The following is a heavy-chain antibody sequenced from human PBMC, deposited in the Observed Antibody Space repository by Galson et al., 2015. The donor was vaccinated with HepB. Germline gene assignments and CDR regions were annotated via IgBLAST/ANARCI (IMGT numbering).Heavy chain of an antibody. V-gene: IGHV1-18*01. CDR2: ISAYNGNT. D-gene: IGHD2-21*01. CDR3: ARDGGGDCYSDVSCYYYYYSMDV. CDR1: GYTFTSYG. Sequence: SVKVSCKASGYTFTSYGISWVRQAPGQGLEWMGWISAYNGNTNYAQKLQGRVTMTTDTSTSTAYMELRSLRSDDTAVYSCARDGGGDCYSDVSCYYYYYSMDVWGKGTTVTVSS. J-gene: IGHJ6*03.